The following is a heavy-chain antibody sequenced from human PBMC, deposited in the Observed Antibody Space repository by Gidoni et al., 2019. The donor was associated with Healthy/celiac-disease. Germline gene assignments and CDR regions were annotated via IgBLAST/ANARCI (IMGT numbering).Heavy chain of an antibody. J-gene: IGHJ4*02. CDR3: AKTLPHRAGSGALFDY. D-gene: IGHD3-10*01. Sequence: EVQLLESGGGLVQPGGSLRLSCAASGFTFSSYAMSWVRQAPGKGLEWVSAIRGSGGSTYYADSVKGRFTISRDNSKNTLYLQMNSLRAEDTAVYYCAKTLPHRAGSGALFDYWGQGTLVTVSS. CDR2: IRGSGGST. CDR1: GFTFSSYA. V-gene: IGHV3-23*01.